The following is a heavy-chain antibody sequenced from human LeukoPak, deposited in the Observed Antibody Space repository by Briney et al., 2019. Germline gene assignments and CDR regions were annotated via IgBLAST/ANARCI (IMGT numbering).Heavy chain of an antibody. D-gene: IGHD6-13*01. CDR1: GFTFSSYA. Sequence: GGSLRLSCAASGFTFSSYAMHWVRQALGKGLEWVAVISYDGSNKYYADSVKGRFTISRDNSKNTLYLQMNSLRAEDTAVYYCARDRVSALDYWGQGTLVTVSS. CDR3: ARDRVSALDY. V-gene: IGHV3-30*04. J-gene: IGHJ4*02. CDR2: ISYDGSNK.